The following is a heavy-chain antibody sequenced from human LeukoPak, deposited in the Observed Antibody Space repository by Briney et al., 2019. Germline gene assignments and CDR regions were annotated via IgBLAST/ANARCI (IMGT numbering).Heavy chain of an antibody. V-gene: IGHV4-4*07. D-gene: IGHD2-2*01. J-gene: IGHJ5*02. CDR3: ARDKAPAASSWFDP. CDR2: IYTSGST. CDR1: GGSISSYY. Sequence: SETLSLTCTVSGGSISSYYWSWIRQPAGKGLEWVGHIYTSGSTNYNPSLKGRLSMSVDTSKNQVSLKLRSVTAADTAVYYCARDKAPAASSWFDPWGQGTLVTVSS.